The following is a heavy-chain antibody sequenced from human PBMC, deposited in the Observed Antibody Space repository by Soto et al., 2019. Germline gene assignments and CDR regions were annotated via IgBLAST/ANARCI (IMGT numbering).Heavy chain of an antibody. D-gene: IGHD3-22*01. J-gene: IGHJ4*02. CDR2: TSYRSKWYN. Sequence: SQTLSLTCAISGDSVSSDSAAWNWIRQSPSRGLEWLGRTSYRSKWYNDYAESVKSRISINPDTSKNHFSLQLNSVTPEDTAVYYCARALKYYYDSSNYYPFDSWGQGTLVTVS. CDR3: ARALKYYYDSSNYYPFDS. V-gene: IGHV6-1*01. CDR1: GDSVSSDSAA.